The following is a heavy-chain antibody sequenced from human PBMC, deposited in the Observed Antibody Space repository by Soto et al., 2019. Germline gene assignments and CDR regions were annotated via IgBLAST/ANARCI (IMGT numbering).Heavy chain of an antibody. CDR1: GFTFSNYG. V-gene: IGHV3-33*01. J-gene: IGHJ4*02. CDR3: AGGTYYFDS. Sequence: QVQLVESGGDVVQPGRSLRLSCAASGFTFSNYGMHWARQAPGKGLEWVAAILYDGSNKYYADSVKGRFTISRDNSKNMLYLQMNSLRAEDTAVYYCAGGTYYFDSCGQGTLVTVSS. D-gene: IGHD1-26*01. CDR2: ILYDGSNK.